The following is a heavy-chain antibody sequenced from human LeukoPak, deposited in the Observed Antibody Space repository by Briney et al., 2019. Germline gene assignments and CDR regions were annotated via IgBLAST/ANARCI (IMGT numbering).Heavy chain of an antibody. CDR3: ARALSAAGIYYYYGMDV. J-gene: IGHJ6*02. Sequence: PSETLSLTCTVYGGSISSYYWSWIRQPPGKGLEWIGYIYYSGSTNYNPSLKSRVTISVDTSKNQFSLKLSSVTAADTAVYYCARALSAAGIYYYYGMDVWGQGTTVTVSS. V-gene: IGHV4-59*01. CDR1: GGSISSYY. D-gene: IGHD6-13*01. CDR2: IYYSGST.